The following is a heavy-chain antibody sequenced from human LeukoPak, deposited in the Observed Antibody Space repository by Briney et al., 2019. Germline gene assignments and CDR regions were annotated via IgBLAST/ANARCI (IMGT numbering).Heavy chain of an antibody. Sequence: SQTLSLTXTVSGGSISSGSYYWSWIRQPAGKGLEWIGRIYTSGSTNYNPSLKSRVTISVDTSKDQFSLKLSSVTAADTAVYYCARDRSSGWSAGFDPWGQGTLVTVSS. CDR1: GGSISSGSYY. V-gene: IGHV4-61*02. CDR2: IYTSGST. D-gene: IGHD6-19*01. CDR3: ARDRSSGWSAGFDP. J-gene: IGHJ5*02.